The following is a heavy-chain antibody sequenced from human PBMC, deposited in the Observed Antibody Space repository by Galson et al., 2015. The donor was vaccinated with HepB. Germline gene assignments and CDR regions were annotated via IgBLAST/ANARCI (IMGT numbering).Heavy chain of an antibody. CDR1: GFTFSSYG. V-gene: IGHV3-30*18. CDR2: ISYDGSNK. J-gene: IGHJ6*02. CDR3: AKPDGLKLAYYGMDV. Sequence: SLRLSCAASGFTFSSYGMHWVRQAPGKGLEWVAVISYDGSNKYYADSVKGRFTISRDNSKNTLYLQMNSLRAEDTAVYYCAKPDGLKLAYYGMDVWGQGTTVTVSS. D-gene: IGHD3/OR15-3a*01.